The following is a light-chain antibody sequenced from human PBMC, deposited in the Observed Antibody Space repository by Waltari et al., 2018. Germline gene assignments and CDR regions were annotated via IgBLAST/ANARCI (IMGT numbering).Light chain of an antibody. Sequence: DIQMTQSPSSLSASVGDTVSITCRASQDIDIWLAWYQQKPGKTPKLLIYKASTLQSGVPSRFTGSGSGTDFPLAISSLQPEDFSIYYCQQYHSVPYRFVQGTKLEIK. CDR1: QDIDIW. CDR3: QQYHSVPYR. CDR2: KAS. J-gene: IGKJ2*03. V-gene: IGKV1-12*01.